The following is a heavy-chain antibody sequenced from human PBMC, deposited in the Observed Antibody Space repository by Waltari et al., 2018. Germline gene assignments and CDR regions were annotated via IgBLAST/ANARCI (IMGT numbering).Heavy chain of an antibody. Sequence: QVQLVQSGPEVQKPGASVTVSCKTSGYGFSTYYIHWVRQAPGQGLEWMGWVNPNSGGTNYAQKFQGRVTMTRDTSITTVYMELSRLRSDDTAILYCARQYFYGSRGDEYYFDSWGQGTLLTVSS. J-gene: IGHJ4*01. D-gene: IGHD3-10*01. CDR2: VNPNSGGT. CDR3: ARQYFYGSRGDEYYFDS. V-gene: IGHV1-2*02. CDR1: GYGFSTYY.